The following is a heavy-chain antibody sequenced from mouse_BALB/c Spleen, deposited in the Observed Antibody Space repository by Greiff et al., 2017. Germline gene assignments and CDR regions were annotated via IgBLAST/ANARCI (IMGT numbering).Heavy chain of an antibody. J-gene: IGHJ1*01. Sequence: EVKLMESGGGLVQPGGSLRLSCATSGFTFTDYYMSWVRQPPGKALEWLGFIRNKANGYTTEYSASVKGRFTISRDTSQSILYLHMNTLRAEDSATYDCARDISRYDVNFDVWGAGTTVTVSS. CDR3: ARDISRYDVNFDV. V-gene: IGHV7-3*02. CDR2: IRNKANGYTT. CDR1: GFTFTDYY. D-gene: IGHD2-14*01.